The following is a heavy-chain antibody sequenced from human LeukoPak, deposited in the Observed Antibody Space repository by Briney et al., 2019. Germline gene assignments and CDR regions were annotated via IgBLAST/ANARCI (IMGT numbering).Heavy chain of an antibody. Sequence: KPSETLSLTCTVSGGSISSYYWSWIRQPPGKGLEWIGYIYYSGSTNYNPSLKSRVTISVDTSKNQFSLKLSSVTAADTAVYYCARDRSVRWGSSFLFDYWGQGTLVTVSS. D-gene: IGHD6-13*01. CDR1: GGSISSYY. J-gene: IGHJ4*02. CDR2: IYYSGST. V-gene: IGHV4-59*01. CDR3: ARDRSVRWGSSFLFDY.